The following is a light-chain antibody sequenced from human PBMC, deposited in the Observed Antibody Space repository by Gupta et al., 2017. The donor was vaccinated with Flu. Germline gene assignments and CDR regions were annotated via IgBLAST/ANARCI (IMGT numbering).Light chain of an antibody. CDR2: DAS. CDR3: QQYSGSLPWT. J-gene: IGKJ1*01. V-gene: IGKV3-20*01. CDR1: QTIRGTY. Sequence: SPVTLSSSPGERVTLSCRASQTIRGTYLAWYQQKPGQAPRLLMYDASRRAAGIPERFTGSGAGTDFTLTINRLEPEDFAVYYCQQYSGSLPWTFGRGTKV.